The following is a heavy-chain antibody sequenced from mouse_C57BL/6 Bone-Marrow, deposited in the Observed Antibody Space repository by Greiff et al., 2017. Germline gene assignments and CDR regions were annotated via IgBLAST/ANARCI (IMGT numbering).Heavy chain of an antibody. Sequence: QVQLQQPGAELVKPGASVKLSCKASGYTFPSYWMQWVKQRPGQGLEWIGAIDTSDSYTNYNQKFKGMATLSVDTTTSTAYMQLSSLTSEDSAVYYSAIGEGTINYWGQGTTLTVSS. D-gene: IGHD2-14*01. CDR3: AIGEGTINY. CDR2: IDTSDSYT. CDR1: GYTFPSYW. J-gene: IGHJ2*01. V-gene: IGHV1-50*01.